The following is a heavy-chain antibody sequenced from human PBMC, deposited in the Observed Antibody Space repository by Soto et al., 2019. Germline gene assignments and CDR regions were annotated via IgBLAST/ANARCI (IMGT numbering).Heavy chain of an antibody. D-gene: IGHD7-27*01. CDR1: GFTFSSYG. V-gene: IGHV3-30*18. CDR3: AKGTWARIPMSYYYYYGMDV. J-gene: IGHJ6*02. CDR2: ISYDGSNK. Sequence: GGSLRLSCAASGFTFSSYGMHWVRQAPGKGLEWVAVISYDGSNKYYADSVKGRFTISRDNSKNTLYLQMNSLRAEDTAVYYCAKGTWARIPMSYYYYYGMDVWGQGTTVTVSS.